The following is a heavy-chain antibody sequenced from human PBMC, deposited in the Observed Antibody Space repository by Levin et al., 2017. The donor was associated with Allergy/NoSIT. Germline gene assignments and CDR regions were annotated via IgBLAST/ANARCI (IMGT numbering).Heavy chain of an antibody. V-gene: IGHV3-30-3*01. CDR2: ISYDGSNK. Sequence: GGSLRLSCAASGFTFSSYAMHWVRQAPGKGLEWVAVISYDGSNKYYADSVKGRFTISRDNSKNTLYLQMNSLRAEDTAVYYCARDLGSGSPRYYFDYWGQGTLVTVSS. CDR1: GFTFSSYA. D-gene: IGHD3-10*01. CDR3: ARDLGSGSPRYYFDY. J-gene: IGHJ4*02.